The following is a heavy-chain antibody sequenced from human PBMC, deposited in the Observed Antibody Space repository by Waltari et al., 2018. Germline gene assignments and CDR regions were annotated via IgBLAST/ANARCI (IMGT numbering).Heavy chain of an antibody. CDR2: INHSGST. CDR1: GGSFSGYY. CDR3: ARDTPSGGGSSGVY. J-gene: IGHJ4*02. Sequence: QVQLQQWGAGLLKPSETLSLTCAVYGGSFSGYYWSWIRQPPGKGLEWIGEINHSGSTNYNPSLKSRVTISVDTSKNQFSLKLSSVTAADTAVYYCARDTPSGGGSSGVYWGQGTLVTVSS. D-gene: IGHD2-15*01. V-gene: IGHV4-34*01.